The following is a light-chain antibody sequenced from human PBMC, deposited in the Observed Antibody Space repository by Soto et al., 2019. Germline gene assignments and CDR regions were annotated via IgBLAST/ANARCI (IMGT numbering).Light chain of an antibody. J-gene: IGKJ2*01. CDR1: HSVNIN. CDR2: GAS. V-gene: IGKV3D-15*01. Sequence: LVLTQSPATLSLSPGEIATLSCRASHSVNINLAWYQQKPGQATRLLIYGASSRATGIPDRFSGSGSGSEFNLIISGRQPHDSATYYYQQYTNTNTPRMFGQGTKVDIK. CDR3: QQYTNTNTPRM.